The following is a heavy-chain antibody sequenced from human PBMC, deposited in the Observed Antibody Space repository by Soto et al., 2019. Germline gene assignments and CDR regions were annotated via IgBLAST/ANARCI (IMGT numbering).Heavy chain of an antibody. D-gene: IGHD3-16*01. J-gene: IGHJ4*02. CDR3: ARDLYVNSDYVWGSVLRFDS. CDR2: INPNSGDT. V-gene: IGHV1-2*02. Sequence: GASVNVSCKASGYTFTGYYIQWVRQAPGQGLEWMGWINPNSGDTNYPQKFHGRVTMTRDTSIATAYMELSSLTSDDTAVYYRARDLYVNSDYVWGSVLRFDSWGQGTLVTVS. CDR1: GYTFTGYY.